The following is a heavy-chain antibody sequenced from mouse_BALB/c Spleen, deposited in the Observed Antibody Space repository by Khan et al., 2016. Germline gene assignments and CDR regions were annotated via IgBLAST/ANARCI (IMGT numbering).Heavy chain of an antibody. CDR3: ARGIYDYGFAY. D-gene: IGHD2-4*01. Sequence: VQLQQSGAELVKPGASVKLSCTASGFNIKDTYIHWVKQRPEQGLEWIGRIDPAIDNTKYDPKFQGKATIAAYTSSNTAYLQLSSLTSEDTAVYYCARGIYDYGFAYWGQGTLVTVSA. CDR2: IDPAIDNT. V-gene: IGHV14-3*02. CDR1: GFNIKDTY. J-gene: IGHJ3*01.